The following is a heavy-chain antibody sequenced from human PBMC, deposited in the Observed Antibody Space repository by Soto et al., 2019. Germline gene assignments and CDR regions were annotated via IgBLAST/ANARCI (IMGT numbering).Heavy chain of an antibody. CDR1: GFPFNKAW. D-gene: IGHD1-1*01. Sequence: GGSLTLSCAASGFPFNKAWMNWVRQAPGKGLEWVGRIKSKTDGGTIDYAAPVKGRFSISRDDSKNTLYLQMNSLKTEDTALYYCTLEKYTNGPSGVDVWGQGTTVTVSS. CDR3: TLEKYTNGPSGVDV. V-gene: IGHV3-15*07. CDR2: IKSKTDGGTI. J-gene: IGHJ6*02.